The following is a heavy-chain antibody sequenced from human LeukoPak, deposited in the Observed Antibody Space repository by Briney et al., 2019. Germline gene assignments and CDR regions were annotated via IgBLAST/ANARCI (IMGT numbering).Heavy chain of an antibody. J-gene: IGHJ4*02. D-gene: IGHD3-10*01. Sequence: SETLSLTCTVSGGSISSSSYYWGWIRQPPGKGLEWIGSIYYSGSTYYNPSLKSRVTISVDMSKNQFSLKLSSVTAADTAVYYYAREEMVRGSYPDYWGQGTLVTVSS. V-gene: IGHV4-39*07. CDR3: AREEMVRGSYPDY. CDR2: IYYSGST. CDR1: GGSISSSSYY.